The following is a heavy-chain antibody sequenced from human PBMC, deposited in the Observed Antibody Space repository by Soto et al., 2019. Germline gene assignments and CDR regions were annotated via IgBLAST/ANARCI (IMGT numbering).Heavy chain of an antibody. CDR2: ISAYNGNP. CDR1: GYTFTSYG. CDR3: AIDLAFLTPNAFDI. Sequence: ASVKVSCKASGYTFTSYGISWVRQAPGQGLEWMGWISAYNGNPDYAQKLQGRVTMTTDTSTSTAYMELRSLRSDDTAVYYCAIDLAFLTPNAFDIWGQGTMVTVSS. D-gene: IGHD2-21*01. V-gene: IGHV1-18*01. J-gene: IGHJ3*02.